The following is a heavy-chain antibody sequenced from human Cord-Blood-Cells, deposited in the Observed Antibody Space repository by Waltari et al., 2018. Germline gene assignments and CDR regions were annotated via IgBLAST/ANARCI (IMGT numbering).Heavy chain of an antibody. Sequence: QLQLQESGPGLVTPSPNLSLSRTVADGSTRSAGYYWSCNRQHPGKGLEWIGYIYYSGSTYYNPSLKSRVTISVDTSKNQFSLKLSSVTAADTAVYYCARGDDNSSSFDYWGQGTLVTVSS. CDR1: DGSTRSAGYY. CDR3: ARGDDNSSSFDY. CDR2: IYYSGST. J-gene: IGHJ4*02. V-gene: IGHV4-31*03. D-gene: IGHD6-6*01.